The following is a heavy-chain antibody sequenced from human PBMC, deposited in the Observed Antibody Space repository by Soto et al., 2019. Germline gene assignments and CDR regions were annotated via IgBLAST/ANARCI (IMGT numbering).Heavy chain of an antibody. Sequence: NPSETLSLTCSVSGASISSFNWNWVRQPAGKGPEWVGRRNIAGTINYNPSLESRITMSMDTSKNQISLHLRSVTAADTAIYYCARDRGEYTSSWFWYFSHWGHGTLVTVSS. V-gene: IGHV4-4*07. CDR1: GASISSFN. J-gene: IGHJ2*01. CDR3: ARDRGEYTSSWFWYFSH. CDR2: RNIAGTI. D-gene: IGHD6-13*01.